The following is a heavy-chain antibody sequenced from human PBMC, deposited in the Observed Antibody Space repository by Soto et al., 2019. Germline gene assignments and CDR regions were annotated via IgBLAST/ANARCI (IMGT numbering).Heavy chain of an antibody. CDR1: GVILNNAW. V-gene: IGHV3-15*01. D-gene: IGHD4-17*01. CDR3: RAYDYVDY. CDR2: IKSQSDGGTT. J-gene: IGHJ4*02. Sequence: PGESLKISCTASGVILNNAWLRWVRQAPGKGLEWVGRIKSQSDGGTTDYAAPVKGRFTISRDDSKNTVYLQMNSLKIEDTAVYYCRAYDYVDYWGRGSLVTVSS.